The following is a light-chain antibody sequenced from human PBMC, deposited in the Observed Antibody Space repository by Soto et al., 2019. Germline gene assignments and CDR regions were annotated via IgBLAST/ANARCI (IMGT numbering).Light chain of an antibody. J-gene: IGKJ1*01. CDR2: GVS. Sequence: EILMTQSPDTVSVSPGERVTLSCRASQSVGSNLAWYQQKPGQPPRLLMYGVSTRATGIPARFSVIGSGTDFTLTISSLQSEDIAVYSCNQYNNLPPWTFGQGTKVELK. CDR1: QSVGSN. CDR3: NQYNNLPPWT. V-gene: IGKV3-15*01.